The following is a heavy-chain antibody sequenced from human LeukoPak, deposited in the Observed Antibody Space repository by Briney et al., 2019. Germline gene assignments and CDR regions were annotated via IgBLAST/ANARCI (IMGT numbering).Heavy chain of an antibody. CDR1: GVSISSSNSY. Sequence: SETLSLTCTVSGVSISSSNSYWGWIRQPPGKGLEWIGSIYYTGNTYYNASLKSRVTIFIDTSKNQISLRLTSVTATDTAMYYCARQTGSGLFTLPGGQGTLVTVSS. CDR2: IYYTGNT. D-gene: IGHD3/OR15-3a*01. J-gene: IGHJ4*02. CDR3: ARQTGSGLFTLP. V-gene: IGHV4-39*01.